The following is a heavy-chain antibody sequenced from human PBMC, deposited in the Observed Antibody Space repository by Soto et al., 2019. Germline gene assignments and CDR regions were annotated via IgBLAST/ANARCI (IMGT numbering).Heavy chain of an antibody. Sequence: SLTCPVSGGSISRSTYYWGWIRQPPGKGLEWIGSIYYSGSTYYRPSLKSRVTISVDTSKNQFSLKLSSVTAADTAVYYCTRQVPAAIRLGWFDPWGQGTLVTVSS. D-gene: IGHD2-2*02. J-gene: IGHJ5*02. V-gene: IGHV4-39*01. CDR3: TRQVPAAIRLGWFDP. CDR2: IYYSGST. CDR1: GGSISRSTYY.